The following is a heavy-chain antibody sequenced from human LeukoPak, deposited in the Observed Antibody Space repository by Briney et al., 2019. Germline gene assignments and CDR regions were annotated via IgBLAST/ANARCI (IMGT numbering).Heavy chain of an antibody. J-gene: IGHJ6*03. Sequence: GGSLRLSCAASGFTFNIYAMHWVRQAPGKGLEWVAVMSYDGGNKYYADSVKGRFTISRDNSKSTLYLQMNSLRAEDTAVYYCARDGATYCSSTSCVRYYYMDVWGKGTTVTVSS. D-gene: IGHD2-2*01. CDR1: GFTFNIYA. CDR3: ARDGATYCSSTSCVRYYYMDV. V-gene: IGHV3-30-3*01. CDR2: MSYDGGNK.